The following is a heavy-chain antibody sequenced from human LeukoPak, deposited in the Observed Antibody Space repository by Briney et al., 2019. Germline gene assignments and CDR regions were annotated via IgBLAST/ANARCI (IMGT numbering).Heavy chain of an antibody. CDR2: IYYSGST. V-gene: IGHV4-39*07. D-gene: IGHD3-22*01. CDR1: GGSISSSSYY. Sequence: SETLSLTCTVSGGSISSSSYYWGWIRQPPGKGLEWIGTIYYSGSTYYYPSLKSRVTISVDTSKNQFSLKLSSVTAADTAVYYCARVDSSGPIGYWGQGTLVTVSS. J-gene: IGHJ4*02. CDR3: ARVDSSGPIGY.